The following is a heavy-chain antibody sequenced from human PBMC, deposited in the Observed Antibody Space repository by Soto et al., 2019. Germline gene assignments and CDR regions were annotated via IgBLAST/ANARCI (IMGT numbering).Heavy chain of an antibody. Sequence: SETLSLTCTVSGGSISSSSYYWGWIRQPPGKGLEWIGSIYYSGSTYYNPSLKSRVTISVDTSKNQFSLKLSSVTAADTAVYYCASDLPGRVWGQGTMVTVSS. CDR1: GGSISSSSYY. V-gene: IGHV4-39*01. CDR2: IYYSGST. CDR3: ASDLPGRV. J-gene: IGHJ3*01. D-gene: IGHD3-10*01.